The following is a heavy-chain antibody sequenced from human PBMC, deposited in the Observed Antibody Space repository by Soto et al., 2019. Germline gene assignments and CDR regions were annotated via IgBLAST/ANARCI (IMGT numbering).Heavy chain of an antibody. CDR2: IYYSGST. D-gene: IGHD4-17*01. V-gene: IGHV4-30-4*01. CDR3: ASWPQSMTTVTSYYYYGMDV. Sequence: PSETLSLTCTVSGGSISSGDYYWSWICQPPGKGLEWIGYIYYSGSTYYNPSLKSRVTISVDTSKNQFSLKLSSVTAADTAVYYCASWPQSMTTVTSYYYYGMDVWGQGTTVTVSS. CDR1: GGSISSGDYY. J-gene: IGHJ6*02.